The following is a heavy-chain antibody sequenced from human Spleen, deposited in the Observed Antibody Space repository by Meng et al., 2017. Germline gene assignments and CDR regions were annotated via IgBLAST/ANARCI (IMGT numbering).Heavy chain of an antibody. CDR2: ISSSGSTI. CDR3: ARDNGVSGSSFTYGMDV. Sequence: GGSLRLSCVVSGGSFSDYYWSWIRQPPGKGLEWVSYISSSGSTIYYADSVKGRFTISRDNAKNTLYLQMNSLRAEDTAVYYCARDNGVSGSSFTYGMDVWGQGTTVTVSS. D-gene: IGHD6-13*01. CDR1: GGSFSDYY. V-gene: IGHV3-11*04. J-gene: IGHJ6*02.